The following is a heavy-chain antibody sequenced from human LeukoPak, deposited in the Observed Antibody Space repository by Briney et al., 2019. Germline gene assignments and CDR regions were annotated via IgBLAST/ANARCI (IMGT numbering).Heavy chain of an antibody. J-gene: IGHJ3*02. V-gene: IGHV4-59*08. D-gene: IGHD3-10*01. Sequence: SETLSLTCTVSGGSISSYYWSWVRQPPGKGLEWIGYTYYSGSTNYNPSLKSRVTISADMSKNQFSLKLSSVAAADTAVYYCARHGSGAFGFDIWGQGTMVTVSS. CDR2: TYYSGST. CDR1: GGSISSYY. CDR3: ARHGSGAFGFDI.